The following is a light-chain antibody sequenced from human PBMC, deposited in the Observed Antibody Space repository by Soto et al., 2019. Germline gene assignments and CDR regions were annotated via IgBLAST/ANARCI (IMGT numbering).Light chain of an antibody. CDR2: DVS. V-gene: IGLV2-14*01. J-gene: IGLJ3*02. CDR3: SSYTSSSTPSWV. CDR1: SSDVGGYNY. Sequence: QSALTQPASVPGSPGQSITISCTGTSSDVGGYNYVSWYQQHPGKAPKLMIYDVSNRPSGVSNRFSGSKSGNTASLTISGLQAEDEADYYCSSYTSSSTPSWVFGGGTQLTVL.